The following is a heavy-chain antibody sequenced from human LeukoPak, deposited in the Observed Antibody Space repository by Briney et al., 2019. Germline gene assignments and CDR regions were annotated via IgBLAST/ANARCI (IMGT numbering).Heavy chain of an antibody. V-gene: IGHV3-11*01. CDR2: VGSSGSTI. D-gene: IGHD3-22*01. CDR1: GFTFSDYY. J-gene: IGHJ4*02. Sequence: GGSLRLSCAASGFTFSDYYMSWIRQAPGKGLEWVSYVGSSGSTIYYADSVKGRFTISRDNAKNSLYLQMNSLRAEDTAVYYCARELDYDSSGYPYFDYWGQGTLVTVSS. CDR3: ARELDYDSSGYPYFDY.